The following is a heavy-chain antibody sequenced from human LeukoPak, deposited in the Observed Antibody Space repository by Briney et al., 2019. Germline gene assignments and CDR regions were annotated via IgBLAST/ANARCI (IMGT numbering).Heavy chain of an antibody. V-gene: IGHV3-43*02. CDR1: GFAFGNYA. J-gene: IGHJ4*02. CDR2: ISGDGGST. Sequence: GGSLRLSCAASGFAFGNYAMHWVRQAPGKGLEWVSLISGDGGSTYYADSVKGRFTISRDNSKNSLYLQMNSLRTEDTALYYCAKGLGRGYYYDSSGYYSYWGQGTLVTVSS. D-gene: IGHD3-22*01. CDR3: AKGLGRGYYYDSSGYYSY.